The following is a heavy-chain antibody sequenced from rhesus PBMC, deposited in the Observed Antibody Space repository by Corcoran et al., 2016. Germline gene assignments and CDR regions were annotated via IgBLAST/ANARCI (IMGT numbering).Heavy chain of an antibody. V-gene: IGHV4-81*01. CDR1: GGSISGYY. CDR3: ARRVNFDAFDF. J-gene: IGHJ3*01. CDR2: IGVNIAGT. Sequence: QLQLQESGPGLVKPSETLSLTCAVSGGSISGYYWSWIRQPPGEGLEWIGNIGVNIAGTNHNPSLTSRVTISKDTSTKQFSLKLSSVTAADAAGYYCARRVNFDAFDFWGQGLRVTVSS.